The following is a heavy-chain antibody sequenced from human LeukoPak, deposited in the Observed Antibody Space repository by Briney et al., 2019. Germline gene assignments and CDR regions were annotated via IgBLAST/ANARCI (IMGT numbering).Heavy chain of an antibody. J-gene: IGHJ4*02. CDR2: IWYDGSNK. V-gene: IGHV3-33*01. Sequence: GGSLRLSCAASGFTFSSYGMHWVRQAPGKGLEWVAAIWYDGSNKYYADSVKGRFTISRDNSKNTLYLQMNSLRAGDTAVYYCATPVHDASLDYWGQGTLVTVSS. D-gene: IGHD2-2*01. CDR1: GFTFSSYG. CDR3: ATPVHDASLDY.